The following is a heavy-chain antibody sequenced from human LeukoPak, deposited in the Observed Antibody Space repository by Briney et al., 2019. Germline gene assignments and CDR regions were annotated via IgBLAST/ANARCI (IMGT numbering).Heavy chain of an antibody. Sequence: SETLSLTCTVSGGSISSYYWSWIRQPAGKGLEWIGRIYTSGSTNYNPSLKSRVTMSVDTSKNQFSLKLSSVTAADTAVYYCARDIHGYYYDSSGYPLWFDPWGQGTLVTVSS. CDR1: GGSISSYY. J-gene: IGHJ5*02. D-gene: IGHD3-22*01. V-gene: IGHV4-4*07. CDR3: ARDIHGYYYDSSGYPLWFDP. CDR2: IYTSGST.